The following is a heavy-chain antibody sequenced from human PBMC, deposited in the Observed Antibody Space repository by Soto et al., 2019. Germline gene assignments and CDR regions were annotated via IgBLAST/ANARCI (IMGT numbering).Heavy chain of an antibody. Sequence: SETLSLTCAVYGGSFSGYYWSWIRQPPGKGLEWIGEINHSGSTNYNPSLKSRVTISVDTSKNQFSLKLSSVTAADTAVYYCARGWKYCSGGSCYSDYYYYYMDVWGKGTTVTVSS. CDR3: ARGWKYCSGGSCYSDYYYYYMDV. CDR2: INHSGST. V-gene: IGHV4-34*01. CDR1: GGSFSGYY. D-gene: IGHD2-15*01. J-gene: IGHJ6*03.